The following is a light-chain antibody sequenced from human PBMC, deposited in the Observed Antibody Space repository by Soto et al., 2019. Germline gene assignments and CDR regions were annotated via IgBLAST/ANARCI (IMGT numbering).Light chain of an antibody. J-gene: IGKJ1*01. CDR1: QSVGTN. CDR2: GAS. Sequence: IVMTQSRSTLSGSPGLRVTLACRASQSVGTNVAWYQQKPGQAPRLIXYGASTRATGLPARFSGSGSGTEFTLTISSLQSEDFAVYYCQHYHDWPPRTFGQGTKVDIK. V-gene: IGKV3-15*01. CDR3: QHYHDWPPRT.